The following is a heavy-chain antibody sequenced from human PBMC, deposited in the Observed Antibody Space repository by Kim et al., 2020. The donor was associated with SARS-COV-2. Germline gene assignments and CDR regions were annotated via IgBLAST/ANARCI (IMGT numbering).Heavy chain of an antibody. CDR3: VGAGFGSGIDA. J-gene: IGHJ5*02. CDR2: ISGSGGST. V-gene: IGHV3-23*01. Sequence: GGSLRLSCAASGFTFSSYAMSWVRQAPGKGLEWVSAISGSGGSTYYADSVKGRFTISRDNSKNTLFLQMNSLRAEDTAVYYCVGAGFGSGIDACGPGTLGTVSS. D-gene: IGHD3-3*01. CDR1: GFTFSSYA.